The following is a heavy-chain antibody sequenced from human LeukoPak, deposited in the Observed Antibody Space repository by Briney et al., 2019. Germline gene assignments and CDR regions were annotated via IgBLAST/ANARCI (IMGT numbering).Heavy chain of an antibody. D-gene: IGHD3-22*01. J-gene: IGHJ4*02. CDR3: ARDNDEYYYDSSGYPTNQKYFDY. CDR2: ISSSSSYI. CDR1: GFTFSSYS. Sequence: PGGSLRLSCAASGFTFSSYSMNWVRQAPGKGVEWVSSISSSSSYIYYADSVKGRFTISRDNAKNSLYLQMNSLRAEDTAVYYSARDNDEYYYDSSGYPTNQKYFDYWGQGTLVTVSS. V-gene: IGHV3-21*01.